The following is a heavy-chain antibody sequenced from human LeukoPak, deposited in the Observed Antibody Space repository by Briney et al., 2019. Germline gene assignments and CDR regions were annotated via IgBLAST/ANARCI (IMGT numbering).Heavy chain of an antibody. CDR1: GGSISSGSYY. Sequence: SETPSLTYSVSGGSISSGSYYWSWLRQPAGTGLEWIGRIYTSGSTNYNPSLKSRVTMSVDTSKNQFSLKLSSVTAADTAVYYCARDTPSAIWFGELSSWFDPWGQGTLVTVSS. D-gene: IGHD3-10*01. CDR3: ARDTPSAIWFGELSSWFDP. CDR2: IYTSGST. V-gene: IGHV4-61*02. J-gene: IGHJ5*02.